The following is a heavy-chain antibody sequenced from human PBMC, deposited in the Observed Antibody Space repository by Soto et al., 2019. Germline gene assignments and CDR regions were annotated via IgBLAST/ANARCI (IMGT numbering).Heavy chain of an antibody. Sequence: SETLSLTCTVSGGSISSGGYYWSWIRQHPGKGLEWIGYIYYSGSTYYNPSLKSRVTISVDTSKNQFSLKLSSVTAADTAVYYCARDQLWVDYYYYGMDVWGQGTTVTVSS. V-gene: IGHV4-31*03. D-gene: IGHD5-18*01. CDR3: ARDQLWVDYYYYGMDV. CDR1: GGSISSGGYY. J-gene: IGHJ6*02. CDR2: IYYSGST.